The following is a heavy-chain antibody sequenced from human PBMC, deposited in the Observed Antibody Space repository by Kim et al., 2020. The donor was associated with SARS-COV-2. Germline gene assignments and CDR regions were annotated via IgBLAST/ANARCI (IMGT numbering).Heavy chain of an antibody. J-gene: IGHJ4*02. CDR3: ARDVFYGSGSYHIFDY. Sequence: SVKVSCKASGGTFSSYAISWVRQAPGQGLEWMGRIIPILGIANYAQKFQGRVTITADKSTSTAYMELSSLRSEDTAVYYCARDVFYGSGSYHIFDYWGQGTLVTVSS. CDR2: IIPILGIA. CDR1: GGTFSSYA. V-gene: IGHV1-69*04. D-gene: IGHD3-10*01.